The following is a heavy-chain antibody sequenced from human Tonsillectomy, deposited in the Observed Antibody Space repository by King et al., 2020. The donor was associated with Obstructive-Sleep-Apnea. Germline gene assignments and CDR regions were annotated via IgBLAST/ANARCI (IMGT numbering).Heavy chain of an antibody. CDR3: ARQYGSSFDY. J-gene: IGHJ4*02. CDR2: IYPGDSDT. CDR1: GYNFPSYW. D-gene: IGHD6-6*01. Sequence: VQLVESEAEVKKPGESLKISCNGSGYNFPSYWIAWVRQMPGKGLEWMGIIYPGDSDTRYSPSFQVQVTMSADKSISTAYMQWSSLKASDTAMYYCARQYGSSFDYWGQGTLVTVSS. V-gene: IGHV5-51*01.